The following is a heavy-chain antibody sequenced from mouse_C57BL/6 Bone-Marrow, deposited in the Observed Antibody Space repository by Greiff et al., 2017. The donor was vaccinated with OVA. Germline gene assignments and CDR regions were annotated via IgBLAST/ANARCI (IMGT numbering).Heavy chain of an antibody. Sequence: QVQLQQPGTELVKPGASVKLSCKASGYTFTSYWMHWVKQRPGQGLEWIGNINPSNGGTKYNEKFKSKATLTVDKSSSTAYMQLSSLTSEDSAVYYCASLLLVYYYAMDYWGQGTSVTVSS. CDR3: ASLLLVYYYAMDY. J-gene: IGHJ4*01. CDR1: GYTFTSYW. CDR2: INPSNGGT. V-gene: IGHV1-53*01.